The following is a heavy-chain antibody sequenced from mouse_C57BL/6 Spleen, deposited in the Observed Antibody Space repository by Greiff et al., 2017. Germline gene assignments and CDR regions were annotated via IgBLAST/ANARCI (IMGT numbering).Heavy chain of an antibody. D-gene: IGHD1-1*01. Sequence: VQLQQPGAELVRPGTSLKLSCKASGYTFTSFWMHWVKQRPGQGLEWIGVIDPSASYTNYNQKFKGKDTLAVDTSSSTAYMQLSSLTSEDSAVYYCARGYYGSSHWYFDVWGTGTTVTV. J-gene: IGHJ1*03. CDR3: ARGYYGSSHWYFDV. CDR1: GYTFTSFW. V-gene: IGHV1-59*01. CDR2: IDPSASYT.